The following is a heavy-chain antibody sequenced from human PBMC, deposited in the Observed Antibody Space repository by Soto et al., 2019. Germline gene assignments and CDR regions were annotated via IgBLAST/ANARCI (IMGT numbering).Heavy chain of an antibody. CDR2: INPSGGS. CDR1: GFSCGAYD. J-gene: IGHJ4*02. Sequence: GGSLRLSCGAAGFSCGAYDVSWVRQAPGKGLEWVSTINPSGGSDHADSVKGRFTISRDNSKNTLYLQMNLLRAEDTAVYYCAHRTGFDYWGRGTLVTVSS. CDR3: AHRTGFDY. D-gene: IGHD1-1*01. V-gene: IGHV3-23*01.